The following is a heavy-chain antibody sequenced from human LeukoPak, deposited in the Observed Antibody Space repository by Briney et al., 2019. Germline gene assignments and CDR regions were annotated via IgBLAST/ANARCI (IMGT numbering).Heavy chain of an antibody. CDR1: GFTFSSYA. J-gene: IGHJ5*02. CDR3: ARASITYYYDSSGYNWFDP. D-gene: IGHD3-22*01. Sequence: GGSLRLSCAASGFTFSSYAMHWVRQAPGKGLEWVAVISYDGSNKYYADSVKGRFTISRDNSKNTLYLQMNSLRAEDTAVYYCARASITYYYDSSGYNWFDPWGQGTLVTVSS. CDR2: ISYDGSNK. V-gene: IGHV3-30-3*01.